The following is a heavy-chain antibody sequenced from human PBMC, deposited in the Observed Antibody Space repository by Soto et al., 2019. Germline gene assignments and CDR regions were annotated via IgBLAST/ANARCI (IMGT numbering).Heavy chain of an antibody. CDR3: AKDPGPGFYGSSGPFDY. V-gene: IGHV3-30*18. Sequence: GGSLRLSCAASGFTFSSYGMHWVRQAPGKGLEWVAVISYDGSNKYYADSVKGRFTISRDNSKNTLYLQMNSLRAEDTAVYYCAKDPGPGFYGSSGPFDYWGQGTLVTVSS. D-gene: IGHD3-22*01. CDR2: ISYDGSNK. CDR1: GFTFSSYG. J-gene: IGHJ4*02.